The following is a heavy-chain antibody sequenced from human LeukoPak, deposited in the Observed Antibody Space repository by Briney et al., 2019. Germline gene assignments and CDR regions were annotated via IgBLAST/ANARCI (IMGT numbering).Heavy chain of an antibody. CDR1: GGTFSSYA. D-gene: IGHD3-3*01. J-gene: IGHJ6*02. CDR2: IIPIFGTA. Sequence: PVASVKVSCKASGGTFSSYAISWVRQAPGQGLEWMGGIIPIFGTANYAQKFQGRVTITADESTSTAYMELSSLRSEDTAVYYCARGDFWSGYYYGMDVWGQGTTVTVSS. CDR3: ARGDFWSGYYYGMDV. V-gene: IGHV1-69*13.